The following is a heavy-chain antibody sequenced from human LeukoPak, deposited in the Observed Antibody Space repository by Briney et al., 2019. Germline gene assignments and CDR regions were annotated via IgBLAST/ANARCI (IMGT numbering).Heavy chain of an antibody. J-gene: IGHJ4*02. CDR2: ISSNGGST. Sequence: GGSLRLSCAASGFTFSSYWMSWVRQAPGKGLEYVSAISSNGGSTYYADSVKGRFTISRDNSKNTLYLQMSSLRAEDTAVYYCVKEDDSGSYLTRGIFDYWGQGTLVTVSS. V-gene: IGHV3-64D*06. CDR3: VKEDDSGSYLTRGIFDY. CDR1: GFTFSSYW. D-gene: IGHD1-26*01.